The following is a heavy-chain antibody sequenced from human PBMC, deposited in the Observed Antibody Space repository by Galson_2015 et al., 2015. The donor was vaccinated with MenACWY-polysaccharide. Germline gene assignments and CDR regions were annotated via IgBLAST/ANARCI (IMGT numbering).Heavy chain of an antibody. Sequence: FTFSSYAMSWVRQAPGEGLEWVSVIRASGGTIYYADSVKGRFTISRDNAKNSLYLQMNSLRAEDTAVYYCARVLVAAAAEANDPDYYYGMDVWGQGTTVTVSS. V-gene: IGHV3-11*01. J-gene: IGHJ6*02. CDR3: ARVLVAAAAEANDPDYYYGMDV. CDR2: IRASGGTI. D-gene: IGHD6-13*01. CDR1: FTFSSYA.